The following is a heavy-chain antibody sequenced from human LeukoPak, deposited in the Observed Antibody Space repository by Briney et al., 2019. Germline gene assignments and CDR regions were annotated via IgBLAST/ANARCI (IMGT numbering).Heavy chain of an antibody. J-gene: IGHJ3*02. Sequence: GGSLRLSCAASGFTFSSYIINWVRQAPGKGLEWVSAISGSGGSTYYADSVKGRFTISRDNSKNTVYLQMNSLRAEDTAVNYCARALGYCSSTSCYYAFDIWGQGTMVTVSS. CDR3: ARALGYCSSTSCYYAFDI. V-gene: IGHV3-23*01. CDR2: ISGSGGST. D-gene: IGHD2-2*01. CDR1: GFTFSSYI.